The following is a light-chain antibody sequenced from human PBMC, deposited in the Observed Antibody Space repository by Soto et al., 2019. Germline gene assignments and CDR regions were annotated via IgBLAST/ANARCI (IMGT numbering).Light chain of an antibody. CDR3: QQYDSSSPT. V-gene: IGKV1-5*01. CDR2: DAS. CDR1: QTISVR. J-gene: IGKJ2*01. Sequence: DIQMTQSPSTLSASVGDGVTITCRASQTISVRLAWYQQRPGKAPKFLMYDASSLETGVPSRFSGSGSGTEFRLTIRSLQPDDSATYYCQQYDSSSPTFGEGTKLEIK.